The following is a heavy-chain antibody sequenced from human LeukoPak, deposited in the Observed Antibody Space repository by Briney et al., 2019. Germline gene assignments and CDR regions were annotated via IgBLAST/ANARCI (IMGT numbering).Heavy chain of an antibody. CDR3: ARGKMTAMSYYFDY. J-gene: IGHJ4*02. V-gene: IGHV3-21*01. Sequence: GGTLRLSCAASGFTFSSYSMHWVRQAPGKGLEWVSSISSSSTYIYYADSVKGRFTISRDNAKNSLYLQMDSLRAEDTAVYYCARGKMTAMSYYFDYWGQGTLVTVSS. CDR1: GFTFSSYS. CDR2: ISSSSTYI. D-gene: IGHD5-18*01.